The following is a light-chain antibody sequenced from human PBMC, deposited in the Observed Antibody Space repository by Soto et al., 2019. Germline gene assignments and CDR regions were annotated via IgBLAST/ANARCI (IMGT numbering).Light chain of an antibody. J-gene: IGLJ1*01. Sequence: QSVLTQPPSVSGAPGQRVTISCTGSSSNIGATYDVLWYQQLPGTAPKLLIYGNSNRPSGVPDRFSGSKSGTSASLAITGLQADDEADYYCQSYDSSLSAHYVFGTGTKLTVL. CDR2: GNS. CDR1: SSNIGATYD. CDR3: QSYDSSLSAHYV. V-gene: IGLV1-40*01.